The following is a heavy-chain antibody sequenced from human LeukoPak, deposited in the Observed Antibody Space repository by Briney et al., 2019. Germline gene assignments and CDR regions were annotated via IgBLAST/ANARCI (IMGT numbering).Heavy chain of an antibody. CDR3: ARGGGSSGYYLDY. CDR1: GGSFSGYY. V-gene: IGHV4-34*01. Sequence: SETLSLTCAVYGGSFSGYYWSWIRQPPGKGLEWIGEINHSGSTNYNPSLKSRVTISVDTSKNQFSLKLSSVTAADTAVYYCARGGGSSGYYLDYWGQGTLVTVSS. CDR2: INHSGST. D-gene: IGHD3-22*01. J-gene: IGHJ4*02.